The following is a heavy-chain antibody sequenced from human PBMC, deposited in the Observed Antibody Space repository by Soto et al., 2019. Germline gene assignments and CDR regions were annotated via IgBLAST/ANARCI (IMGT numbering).Heavy chain of an antibody. CDR2: ISYDGSNK. J-gene: IGHJ6*02. CDR3: AKERGEQQLVYYYYYGMDV. CDR1: GFTFSSYG. V-gene: IGHV3-30*18. D-gene: IGHD6-13*01. Sequence: GGSLRLSCAASGFTFSSYGMHWVRQAPGKGLEWVAVISYDGSNKYYADSVKGRFTISRDNSKNTLYLQMNSLRAEDTAVYYCAKERGEQQLVYYYYYGMDVWGQGTTVTVSS.